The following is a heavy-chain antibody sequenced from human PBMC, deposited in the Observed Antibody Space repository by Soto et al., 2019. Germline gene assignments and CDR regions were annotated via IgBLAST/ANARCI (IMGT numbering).Heavy chain of an antibody. D-gene: IGHD1-1*01. CDR2: VYSSGST. CDR1: GGSISGYY. J-gene: IGHJ4*02. Sequence: SETLSLTCTVSGGSISGYYWSWVRQPPGKGLEWIGYVYSSGSTNYNPSLKSRATISVDTSKNQFSLKVSSVTAADTAVYYCARDRTLGILDYWGQGALVTVSS. V-gene: IGHV4-59*01. CDR3: ARDRTLGILDY.